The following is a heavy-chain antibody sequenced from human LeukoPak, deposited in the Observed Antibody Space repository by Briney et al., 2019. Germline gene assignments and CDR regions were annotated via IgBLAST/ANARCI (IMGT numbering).Heavy chain of an antibody. CDR2: IRSKANSYAT. CDR1: GFTFSGSA. CDR3: TRRPPDYYGMDV. J-gene: IGHJ6*02. Sequence: PGGSLRLSCAASGFTFSGSAMHWVRQASGKGLEWVGRIRSKANSYATAYAASVKGRFTISRDDSKNTAYLQMNSLKTEDTAVYYCTRRPPDYYGMDVWGQGTTVTVSS. V-gene: IGHV3-73*01.